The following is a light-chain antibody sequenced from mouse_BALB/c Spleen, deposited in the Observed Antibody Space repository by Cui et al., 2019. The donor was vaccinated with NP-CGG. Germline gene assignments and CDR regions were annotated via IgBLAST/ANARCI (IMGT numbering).Light chain of an antibody. Sequence: QAVVTQESALTTSPGETVTLTCRSSTGAVTISNYANWVQENPILLFTGLIGVTKNRAPGVPAEFSGSLMGNKPALTFTGARTRNEQNFFCALWYSNHWVFGGGTKLTVL. CDR3: ALWYSNHWV. J-gene: IGLJ1*01. CDR2: VTK. CDR1: TGAVTISNY. V-gene: IGLV1*01.